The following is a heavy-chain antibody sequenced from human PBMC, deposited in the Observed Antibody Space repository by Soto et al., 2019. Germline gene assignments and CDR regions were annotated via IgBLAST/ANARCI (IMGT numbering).Heavy chain of an antibody. J-gene: IGHJ4*02. Sequence: GGSLRLSCATSGFPFYVYGMTWVRQAPGKGLEWVSSITSNGNFLYYTDAVRGRFSISRDNPKTSVSLEMNNLRAEDTAVYYCTRSDYGDAPGYWGQGTLVTVSS. D-gene: IGHD4-17*01. CDR2: ITSNGNFL. V-gene: IGHV3-21*01. CDR3: TRSDYGDAPGY. CDR1: GFPFYVYG.